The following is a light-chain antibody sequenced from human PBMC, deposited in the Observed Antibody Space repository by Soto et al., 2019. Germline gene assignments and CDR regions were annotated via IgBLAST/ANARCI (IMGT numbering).Light chain of an antibody. CDR1: QSVSSN. CDR2: GAS. J-gene: IGKJ1*01. V-gene: IGKV3-15*01. CDR3: QQYNNWPRT. Sequence: EIVMTQSPATLSVSPGVRATLSRRTSQSVSSNLAWYQQKPGQAPRLLIYGASTRATGIPARFRGSGSGTEFTLTISSLQSEDFAVYYCQQYNNWPRTFGQGTKVEIK.